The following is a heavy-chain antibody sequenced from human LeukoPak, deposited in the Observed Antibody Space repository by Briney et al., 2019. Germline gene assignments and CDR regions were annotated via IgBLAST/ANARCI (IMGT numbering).Heavy chain of an antibody. D-gene: IGHD3-10*01. CDR1: GYTFTCYY. Sequence: ASVKVSCKASGYTFTCYYMHWVRQAPGQGLEWMGWINPNSGGTNYAQKFQGRVTMTRDRSISTAYMQLSRLRSDDTAVYYCARGSFSRLQRGGITMVRGAGAYMDVWGKGTTVTISS. CDR2: INPNSGGT. CDR3: ARGSFSRLQRGGITMVRGAGAYMDV. V-gene: IGHV1-2*02. J-gene: IGHJ6*03.